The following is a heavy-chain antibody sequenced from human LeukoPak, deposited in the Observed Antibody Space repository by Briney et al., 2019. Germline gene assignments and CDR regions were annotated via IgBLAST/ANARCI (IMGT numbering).Heavy chain of an antibody. CDR3: ARVRWLQA. CDR1: GFTVSSNY. D-gene: IGHD5-24*01. CDR2: IDNGGKT. J-gene: IGHJ5*02. Sequence: GGSLRLSCAASGFTVSSNYMSWVRQAPGKGLECVSVIDNGGKTYYGDSVKGRFTISRDNAKNTLYLQMNSLRAEDTAVYYCARVRWLQAWGQGTLVTVSS. V-gene: IGHV3-66*01.